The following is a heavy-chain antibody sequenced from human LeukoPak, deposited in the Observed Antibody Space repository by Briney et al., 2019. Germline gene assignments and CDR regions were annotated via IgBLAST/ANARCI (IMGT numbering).Heavy chain of an antibody. CDR3: ARADYQLLSPSYNWFDP. V-gene: IGHV3-33*01. J-gene: IGHJ5*02. CDR2: IWYDGSNK. CDR1: GLTFSSYG. Sequence: GGSLRLPCAASGLTFSSYGMHWVRQAPGKGLEWVAVIWYDGSNKYYADSVKGRFTISRDNSKNTLYLQMNSLRAEDTAVYYCARADYQLLSPSYNWFDPWGQGTLVTVSS. D-gene: IGHD2-2*01.